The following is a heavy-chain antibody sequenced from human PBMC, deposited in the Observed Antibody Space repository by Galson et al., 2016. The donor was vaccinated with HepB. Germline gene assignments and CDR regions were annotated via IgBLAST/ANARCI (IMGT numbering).Heavy chain of an antibody. D-gene: IGHD6-6*01. CDR2: ISPYNGDR. CDR3: AREPPPRRHYYGMDV. CDR1: GYTFRSYG. V-gene: IGHV1-18*01. Sequence: CKASGYTFRSYGISWVRQAPGQGLEWMGWISPYNGDRNYAQNLQGRVSMTADTSTTTAYMELRSLRSDDTAVYHCAREPPPRRHYYGMDVWGQGTTVTVSS. J-gene: IGHJ6*02.